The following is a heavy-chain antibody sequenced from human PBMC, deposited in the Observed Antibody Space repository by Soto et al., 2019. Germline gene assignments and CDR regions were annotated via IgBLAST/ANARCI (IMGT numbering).Heavy chain of an antibody. V-gene: IGHV3-21*01. CDR1: GFTFSTYT. D-gene: IGHD2-8*01. CDR3: ATGVNYFDY. J-gene: IGHJ4*02. Sequence: PGGSLRLSCAASGFTFSTYTMNWVRQAPGKGLEWVSSISSSNSYIYYADPVKGRFTISRDNAKTSLYLQMNSLRAEDTAVYYCATGVNYFDYWGQGTLVTVSS. CDR2: ISSSNSYI.